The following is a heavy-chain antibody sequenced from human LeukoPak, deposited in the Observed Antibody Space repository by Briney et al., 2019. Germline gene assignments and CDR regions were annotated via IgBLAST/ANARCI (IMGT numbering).Heavy chain of an antibody. Sequence: PGGSLRLSCAASGFTFSNAWMSWVRQAPGKGLEWVGRIKSKTDGGTTDYAAPVKGRFTISRDDSKNTLYRQMNSLKTEDTAVYYCTTDFSGNYFPGGYWGQGTLVTVSS. J-gene: IGHJ4*02. D-gene: IGHD1-26*01. CDR2: IKSKTDGGTT. V-gene: IGHV3-15*01. CDR3: TTDFSGNYFPGGY. CDR1: GFTFSNAW.